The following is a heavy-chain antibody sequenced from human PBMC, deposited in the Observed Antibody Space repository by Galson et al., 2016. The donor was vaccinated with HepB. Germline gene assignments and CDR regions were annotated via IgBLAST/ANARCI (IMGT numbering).Heavy chain of an antibody. CDR1: GFTFSRYG. J-gene: IGHJ6*02. V-gene: IGHV3-30*03. CDR3: ARALRDDFWRGYYSGNLYYYGMDV. CDR2: ISYDGRIK. Sequence: SLRLSCAASGFTFSRYGIHWVRQAPGKGLEWVAVISYDGRIKYYADSVKGRFTISRDNAKNTLYLQANSLRAEDTAVYYCARALRDDFWRGYYSGNLYYYGMDVWGQGTTVTVSS. D-gene: IGHD3-3*01.